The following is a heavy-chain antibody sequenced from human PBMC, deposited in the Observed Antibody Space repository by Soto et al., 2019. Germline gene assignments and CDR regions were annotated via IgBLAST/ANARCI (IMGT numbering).Heavy chain of an antibody. J-gene: IGHJ4*02. V-gene: IGHV1-69*02. D-gene: IGHD3-22*01. Sequence: QVQLVQSGAEVKKPGSSVKVSCKASGGTFSSYTISWVRQAPGQGLEWMGRIIPILGIANYAQKFQGRVTITADKSTSTAYMELSSLGSEDTAVYYCAIGGYDSSGYYENYWGQGTLVPVSS. CDR3: AIGGYDSSGYYENY. CDR1: GGTFSSYT. CDR2: IIPILGIA.